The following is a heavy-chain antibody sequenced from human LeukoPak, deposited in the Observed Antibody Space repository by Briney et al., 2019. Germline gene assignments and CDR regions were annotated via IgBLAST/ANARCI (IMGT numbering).Heavy chain of an antibody. CDR3: ARSLYCSSTSCHLDY. CDR1: GYSFTSYW. D-gene: IGHD2-2*01. Sequence: GESLNISCKGSGYSFTSYWIGWVRQMPGKGLEWMGIIYPGDSDTRYSPSFQCQVTSSADQSISTAYLQWSSLKASDTAIYYCARSLYCSSTSCHLDYWGQGTLVTVSS. J-gene: IGHJ4*02. V-gene: IGHV5-51*01. CDR2: IYPGDSDT.